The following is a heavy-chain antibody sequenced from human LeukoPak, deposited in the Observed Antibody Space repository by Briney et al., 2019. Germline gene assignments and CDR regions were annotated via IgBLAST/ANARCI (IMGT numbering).Heavy chain of an antibody. CDR2: ISSRSSTI. D-gene: IGHD2-2*01. J-gene: IGHJ4*02. CDR1: GFTFSSYS. Sequence: GGSLRLSCAASGFTFSSYSMNWVRQAPGKGLEWVSYISSRSSTIYYADSVKGRFTISRDNAKNSLYLQMNSLRAEDTAVYYCARALGYCSSTSCYYFDNWGQGTLVAVSS. CDR3: ARALGYCSSTSCYYFDN. V-gene: IGHV3-48*01.